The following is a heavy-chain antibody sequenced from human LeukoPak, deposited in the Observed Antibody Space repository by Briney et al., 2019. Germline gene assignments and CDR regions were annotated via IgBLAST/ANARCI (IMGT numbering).Heavy chain of an antibody. V-gene: IGHV3-20*04. Sequence: GGSLRLSCAASGFTFDDYGMSWVRQAPGKGLEWVSGINWNGGSTGYADSVEGRFTISRDNAKNSLYLQMNSLRAEDTALYYCARRLFPYSSGWYGGFDYWGQGTLVTVSS. J-gene: IGHJ4*02. CDR1: GFTFDDYG. CDR3: ARRLFPYSSGWYGGFDY. CDR2: INWNGGST. D-gene: IGHD6-19*01.